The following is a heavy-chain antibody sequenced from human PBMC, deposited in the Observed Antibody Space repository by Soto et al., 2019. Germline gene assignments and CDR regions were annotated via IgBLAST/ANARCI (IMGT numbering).Heavy chain of an antibody. J-gene: IGHJ6*02. CDR3: ARVTPYCSSTSCYGRGNYYGMDV. CDR2: IYYSGST. V-gene: IGHV4-59*01. Sequence: SETLSLTCTVSGGSISSYYWSWIRQPPGKGLEWIGYIYYSGSTNYNPSLKSRVTISVDTSKNQFSLKLSSVTAADTAVYYCARVTPYCSSTSCYGRGNYYGMDVWGQGTTVTVSS. CDR1: GGSISSYY. D-gene: IGHD2-2*01.